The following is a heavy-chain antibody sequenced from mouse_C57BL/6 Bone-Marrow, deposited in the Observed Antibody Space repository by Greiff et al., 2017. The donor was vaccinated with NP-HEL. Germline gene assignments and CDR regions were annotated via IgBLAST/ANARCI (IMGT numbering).Heavy chain of an antibody. J-gene: IGHJ3*01. V-gene: IGHV5-9*01. Sequence: EVQLVESGGGLVKPGGSLKLSCAASGFTFSSYTMSWVRQTPEKRLEWVATISGGGGNTYYPDSVKGRFTISRDNAKNTLYLQMSSLRSEDTALYYCARTWDGDFSWFAYWGQGTLVTVSA. D-gene: IGHD2-13*01. CDR2: ISGGGGNT. CDR1: GFTFSSYT. CDR3: ARTWDGDFSWFAY.